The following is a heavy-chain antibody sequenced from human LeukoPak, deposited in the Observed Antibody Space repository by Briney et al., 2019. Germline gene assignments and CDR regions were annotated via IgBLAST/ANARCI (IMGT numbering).Heavy chain of an antibody. CDR3: ARDIVQNWFDP. CDR2: IKQDGSEK. Sequence: GVLRLSCAASGFTFSSYWMSWVRQAPGRGLEWVANIKQDGSEKYYVDSVKGRFTISRDNAKNSLYLQMNSLRAEDTAVYYCARDIVQNWFDPWGQGTLVTVSS. V-gene: IGHV3-7*01. J-gene: IGHJ5*02. CDR1: GFTFSSYW. D-gene: IGHD3-16*02.